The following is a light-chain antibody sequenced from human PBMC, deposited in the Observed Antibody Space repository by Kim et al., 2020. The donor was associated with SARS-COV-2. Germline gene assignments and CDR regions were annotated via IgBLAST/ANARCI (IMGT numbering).Light chain of an antibody. CDR1: QGVSRY. J-gene: IGKJ1*01. Sequence: SLSPGERATLSCRASQGVSRYLAWYQHKPGQAPRLLIYDASNRATGIPARFSGSGSGTDFTLTISSLEPEDFAVYYCQQRSNWWTFGQGTKVDIK. CDR2: DAS. V-gene: IGKV3-11*01. CDR3: QQRSNWWT.